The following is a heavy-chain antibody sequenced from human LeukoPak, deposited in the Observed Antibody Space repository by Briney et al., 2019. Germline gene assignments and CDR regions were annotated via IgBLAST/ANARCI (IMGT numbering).Heavy chain of an antibody. CDR2: INPSGGST. Sequence: ASVKVSCKASGYTFTSYYMHWVRQAPGQGLEWMGIINPSGGSTSYAQKFQGRVTITRNTSISTAYMELSSLRSEDTAVYYCARVFRLGELSPALGYWGQGTLVTVSS. D-gene: IGHD3-16*02. V-gene: IGHV1-46*01. CDR3: ARVFRLGELSPALGY. J-gene: IGHJ4*02. CDR1: GYTFTSYY.